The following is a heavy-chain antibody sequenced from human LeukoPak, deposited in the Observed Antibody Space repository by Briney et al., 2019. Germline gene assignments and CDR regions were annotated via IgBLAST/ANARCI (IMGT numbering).Heavy chain of an antibody. Sequence: ASVKVSCKASGYTFTGYYMHWVRQAPGQGLEWMGWINPNSGGTNYAQKFQGRVTMTRDTSISTAYMELGRLRSDDTAVYYCARDPVLRYFDYYYMDVWGKGTTVTVSS. CDR1: GYTFTGYY. V-gene: IGHV1-2*02. D-gene: IGHD3-9*01. CDR3: ARDPVLRYFDYYYMDV. CDR2: INPNSGGT. J-gene: IGHJ6*03.